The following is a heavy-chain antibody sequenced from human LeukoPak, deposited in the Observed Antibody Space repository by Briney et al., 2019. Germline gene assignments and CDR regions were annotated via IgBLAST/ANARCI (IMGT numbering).Heavy chain of an antibody. V-gene: IGHV3-23*01. D-gene: IGHD3-22*01. CDR3: ARVLKITMIAQGAFDI. J-gene: IGHJ3*02. CDR1: GFTFSSYG. CDR2: ISGSGGST. Sequence: GGSLRLSCAASGFTFSSYGMSWVRQAPGKGLEWVSAISGSGGSTYYADSVKGRFTISRDNSKNTLYLQMNSLRAEDTAVYYCARVLKITMIAQGAFDIWGQGTMVTVSS.